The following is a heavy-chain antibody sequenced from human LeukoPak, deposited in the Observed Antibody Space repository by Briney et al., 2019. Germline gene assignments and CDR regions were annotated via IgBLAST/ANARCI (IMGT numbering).Heavy chain of an antibody. Sequence: SSETLSLTCTVSGGSISSYYWSWIRQPPGKGLEWIGYIYYSGSTNYNPSLKSRVTISVDTSKNQFSLKLSSVTAANTAVYYCASGPRYYYYGMDVWGQGTTVTVSS. CDR2: IYYSGST. CDR3: ASGPRYYYYGMDV. V-gene: IGHV4-59*01. J-gene: IGHJ6*02. CDR1: GGSISSYY. D-gene: IGHD3/OR15-3a*01.